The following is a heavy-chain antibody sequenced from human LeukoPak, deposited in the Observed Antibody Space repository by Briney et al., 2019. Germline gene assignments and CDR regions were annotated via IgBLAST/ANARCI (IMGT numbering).Heavy chain of an antibody. J-gene: IGHJ4*02. Sequence: GGSLRLSCAASGFTFSSYTMNWVRQAPGKGLEWVSSISRRSTYIYYADSVKGRFTISRDNAKNSLYLQMNSLRAEDTAVYYCPRKYYDILTGYHNFDYWGQGTLVTVSS. CDR2: ISRRSTYI. CDR3: PRKYYDILTGYHNFDY. CDR1: GFTFSSYT. V-gene: IGHV3-21*01. D-gene: IGHD3-9*01.